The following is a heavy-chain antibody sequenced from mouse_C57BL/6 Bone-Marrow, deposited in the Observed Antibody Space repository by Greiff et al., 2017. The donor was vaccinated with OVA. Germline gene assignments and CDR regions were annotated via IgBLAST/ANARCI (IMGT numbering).Heavy chain of an antibody. J-gene: IGHJ3*01. Sequence: QVQLQQPGAELVRPGASVKISCKASGYAFSSYWMNWVKQRPGKGLEWIGQIYPGDGDTNYNGKFKGKATLTADKSSSTAYMQLSSLTSEDSAVYFCARKRGGNDGGPSWFAYWGQGTLVTVSA. CDR2: IYPGDGDT. CDR3: ARKRGGNDGGPSWFAY. V-gene: IGHV1-80*01. CDR1: GYAFSSYW. D-gene: IGHD2-2*01.